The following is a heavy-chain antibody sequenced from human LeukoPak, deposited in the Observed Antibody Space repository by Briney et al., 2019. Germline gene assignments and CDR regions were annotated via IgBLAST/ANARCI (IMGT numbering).Heavy chain of an antibody. V-gene: IGHV3-21*01. CDR3: ARDRYDGSGFDY. J-gene: IGHJ4*02. CDR1: GFTFSSYS. Sequence: GGSLRLSCAASGFTFSSYSMNWVRQAPGKGLEWVSSISSSSSYIYYADSVKGRFTISRDNAKNSLYLQMNSLRAEATAVYYCARDRYDGSGFDYWGQGTLVTVSS. D-gene: IGHD3-10*01. CDR2: ISSSSSYI.